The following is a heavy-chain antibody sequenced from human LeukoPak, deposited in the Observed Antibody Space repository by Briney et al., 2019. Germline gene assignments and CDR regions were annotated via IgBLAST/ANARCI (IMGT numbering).Heavy chain of an antibody. CDR3: ARHAGGISATGTRPFDY. Sequence: PSEALSLTCTVSGASFSSSTCYWGWIRQPPGKGLEWIGSIYYSGSTYYNPSLKSRVTMSVDTSKNQFSLKLSSVTAADTAVYYCARHAGGISATGTRPFDYWGQGTLVTVSS. D-gene: IGHD6-13*01. CDR1: GASFSSSTCY. V-gene: IGHV4-39*01. J-gene: IGHJ4*02. CDR2: IYYSGST.